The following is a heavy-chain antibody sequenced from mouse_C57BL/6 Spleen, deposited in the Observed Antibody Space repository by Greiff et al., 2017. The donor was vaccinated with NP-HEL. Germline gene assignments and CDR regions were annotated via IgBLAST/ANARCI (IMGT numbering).Heavy chain of an antibody. CDR3: ARREDYDVYYAMDY. D-gene: IGHD2-4*01. CDR2: IWGVGST. J-gene: IGHJ4*01. CDR1: GFSLTSYG. V-gene: IGHV2-6*01. Sequence: VQLQESGPGLVAPSQSLSITCTVSGFSLTSYGVDWVRQSPGKGLEWLGVIWGVGSTNYNSALKSRLSISKDNSKSQVFLKMNSLQTDDTAMYYWARREDYDVYYAMDYWGQGTSVTVSS.